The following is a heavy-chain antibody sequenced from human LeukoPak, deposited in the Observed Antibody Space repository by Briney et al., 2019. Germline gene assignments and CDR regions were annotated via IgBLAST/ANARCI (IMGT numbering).Heavy chain of an antibody. CDR3: ARYALQYSSGWYSVGFDY. CDR2: IRYDGSNK. D-gene: IGHD6-19*01. J-gene: IGHJ4*02. V-gene: IGHV3-30*02. CDR1: GFTFSSYG. Sequence: PGGSLRLSCAASGFTFSSYGMHWVRQAPGKGLEWVTFIRYDGSNKYYADSVKGRFTISRDNAKNSLYLQMNSLRAEDTAVYYCARYALQYSSGWYSVGFDYWGQGTLVTVSS.